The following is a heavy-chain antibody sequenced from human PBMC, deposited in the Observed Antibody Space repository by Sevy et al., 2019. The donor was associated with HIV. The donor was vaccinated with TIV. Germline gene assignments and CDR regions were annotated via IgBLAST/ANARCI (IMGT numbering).Heavy chain of an antibody. CDR1: GFTFAKYS. V-gene: IGHV3-23*01. J-gene: IGHJ4*02. CDR3: AREGCTQPHDY. Sequence: GESLKISCAASGFTFAKYSMSWVRQAPGKGLEWVSTFSFGCGRINYADSVKGRFTISRDDSKNTLFWEMNSLGAEDTATYFCAREGCTQPHDYWGQGTLVTVSS. D-gene: IGHD2-8*01. CDR2: FSFGCGRI.